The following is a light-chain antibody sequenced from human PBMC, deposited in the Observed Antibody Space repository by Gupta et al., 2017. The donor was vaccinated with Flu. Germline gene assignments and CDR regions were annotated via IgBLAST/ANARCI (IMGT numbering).Light chain of an antibody. V-gene: IGKV1-12*01. J-gene: IGKJ4*01. CDR1: QGIISW. Sequence: DFQLTQSPSSVSASVGDSVTITCRASQGIISWLAWYQQKPGKVPKLLIYSASTLQSGVPSRFSGSGSGTDFTLTITSRQPEDVGVYFCQKANSFPLTFGGGTKVELK. CDR2: SAS. CDR3: QKANSFPLT.